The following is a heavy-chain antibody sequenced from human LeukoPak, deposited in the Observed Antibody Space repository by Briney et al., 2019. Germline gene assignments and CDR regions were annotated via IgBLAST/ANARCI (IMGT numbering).Heavy chain of an antibody. CDR2: INPNSGGT. CDR1: GGTFSSYA. D-gene: IGHD3-22*01. J-gene: IGHJ5*02. Sequence: ASVKVSCKASGGTFSSYAISWVRQAPGQGLEWMGWINPNSGGTNYAQKFQGRVTMTRDTSISTAYMELSRLRSDDTAVYYCARDNYYDSSGYYFGFDPWDQGTLVTVSS. CDR3: ARDNYYDSSGYYFGFDP. V-gene: IGHV1-2*02.